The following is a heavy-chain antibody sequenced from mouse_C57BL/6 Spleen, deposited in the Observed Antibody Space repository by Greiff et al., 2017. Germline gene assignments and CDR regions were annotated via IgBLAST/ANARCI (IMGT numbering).Heavy chain of an antibody. CDR1: GYTFTDYY. CDR2: INPNNGGT. D-gene: IGHD1-1*01. J-gene: IGHJ4*01. Sequence: EVQLQQSGPELVKPGASVKISCKASGYTFTDYYMNWVKQSHGKSLEWIGDINPNNGGTSYNQKFKGKATLTVDKSSSTAYMELRSLTSEDSAVYYCARGGTGYYGSPYYAMDYWGQGTSVTVSS. V-gene: IGHV1-26*01. CDR3: ARGGTGYYGSPYYAMDY.